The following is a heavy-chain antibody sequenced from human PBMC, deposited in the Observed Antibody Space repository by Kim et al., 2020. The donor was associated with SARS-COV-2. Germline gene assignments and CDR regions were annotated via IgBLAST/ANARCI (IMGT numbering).Heavy chain of an antibody. V-gene: IGHV3-30*18. Sequence: GGSLRLSCAASGFTFSSYGMHWVRQAPGKGLEWVAVISYDGSNKYYADSVKGRFTISRDNSKNTLYLQMNSLRAEDTAVYYCAKDQYYDFWSGYQVEELDKRHLWGRGSLLTVAS. CDR3: AKDQYYDFWSGYQVEELDKRHL. CDR1: GFTFSSYG. CDR2: ISYDGSNK. D-gene: IGHD3-3*01. J-gene: IGHJ4*02.